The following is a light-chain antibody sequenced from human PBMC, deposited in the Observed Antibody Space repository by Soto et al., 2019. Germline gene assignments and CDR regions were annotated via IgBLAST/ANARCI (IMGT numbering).Light chain of an antibody. Sequence: QSVLTQPASVSGSPGQSITISCTATSSDVGSYNFVSWYQQHPGKAPKLMIYEGSKRPSGVSNRFSGSKSGNTASLTLSGLQAEDEADYYCCSYASSSTYVFGTGTKLTVL. CDR2: EGS. CDR3: CSYASSSTYV. CDR1: SSDVGSYNF. J-gene: IGLJ1*01. V-gene: IGLV2-23*01.